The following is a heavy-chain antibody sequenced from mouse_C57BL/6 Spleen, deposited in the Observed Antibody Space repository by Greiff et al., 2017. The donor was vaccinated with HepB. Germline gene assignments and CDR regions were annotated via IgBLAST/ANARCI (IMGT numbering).Heavy chain of an antibody. V-gene: IGHV1-63*01. J-gene: IGHJ2*01. Sequence: VQLQQSGAELVRPGTSVKMSCKASGYTFTNYWIGWAKQRPVHGLEWIGDIYPGGGYTNYHEKFKGQATLAADKSSSTAYMQFSSLTSEDSAIYDSARGGDYYGYYIDYWGQGTTLSVSS. CDR3: ARGGDYYGYYIDY. CDR2: IYPGGGYT. D-gene: IGHD1-2*01. CDR1: GYTFTNYW.